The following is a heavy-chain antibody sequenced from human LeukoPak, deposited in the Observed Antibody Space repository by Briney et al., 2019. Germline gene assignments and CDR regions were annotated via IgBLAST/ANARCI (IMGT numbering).Heavy chain of an antibody. CDR1: GFTFSSYS. Sequence: GGSLRLSCAASGFTFSSYSMNWVRQAPGKGLEWVSSISSSSSYIYYADSVKGRFTISRDNAKNSLYLQMTSLRAEDTAVYYCASNSVGAGDYWGQGTLVTVSS. V-gene: IGHV3-21*01. J-gene: IGHJ4*02. D-gene: IGHD1-26*01. CDR3: ASNSVGAGDY. CDR2: ISSSSSYI.